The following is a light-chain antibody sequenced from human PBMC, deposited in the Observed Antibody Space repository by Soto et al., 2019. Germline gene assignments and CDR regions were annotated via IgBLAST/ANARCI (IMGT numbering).Light chain of an antibody. Sequence: HCALTQPASVSGSPGQSITISWTGTSSDVGGYNYVSWYQQHPGKAPKLMIYDVSNRPSGVSNRFSGSKSGNTASLTISGLQAEDEADYYCSSYTSSSTLVFGGGTKVTVL. CDR1: SSDVGGYNY. V-gene: IGLV2-14*01. CDR2: DVS. J-gene: IGLJ2*01. CDR3: SSYTSSSTLV.